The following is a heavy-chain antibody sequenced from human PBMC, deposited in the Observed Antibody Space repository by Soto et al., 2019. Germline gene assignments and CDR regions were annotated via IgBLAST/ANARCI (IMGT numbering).Heavy chain of an antibody. V-gene: IGHV1-69*13. CDR1: GGTFSSYA. CDR2: TIPIFGTA. CDR3: ARDKAQYYYDSSGYYLY. Sequence: ASVKVSCKASGGTFSSYAISWVRQAPGQGLEWMGGTIPIFGTANYAQKFQGRVTITADESTSTAYMELSSLRSEDTAVYYCARDKAQYYYDSSGYYLYWGQGTLVTVSS. D-gene: IGHD3-22*01. J-gene: IGHJ4*02.